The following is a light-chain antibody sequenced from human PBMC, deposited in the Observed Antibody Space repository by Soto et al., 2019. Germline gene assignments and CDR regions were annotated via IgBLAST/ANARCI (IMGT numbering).Light chain of an antibody. CDR2: AAS. CDR1: QTISGY. Sequence: DIQMTQSPSSLSASVGDRVTIACRASQTISGYLNWYQHKPGEAPKLLIYAASSLQGGVPSRFSGSGSGTDFTLTISSLQPEDFATYYCQQSYSTPWTFGQGTKVDIK. CDR3: QQSYSTPWT. J-gene: IGKJ1*01. V-gene: IGKV1-39*01.